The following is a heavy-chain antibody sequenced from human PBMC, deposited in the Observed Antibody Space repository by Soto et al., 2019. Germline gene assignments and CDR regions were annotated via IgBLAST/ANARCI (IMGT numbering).Heavy chain of an antibody. CDR3: ARDPSAYYYDSSGYSHFDY. Sequence: AGWSLRLSCAASGFTFSNYGMHWVRQAPGKGLVWVSRINSDGSGTNYADSVKGRFTISKDNAKNSLYLQMNSLRDEDTAVYYCARDPSAYYYDSSGYSHFDYWGQGTLVTVSS. J-gene: IGHJ4*02. CDR2: INSDGSGT. CDR1: GFTFSNYG. V-gene: IGHV3-74*01. D-gene: IGHD3-22*01.